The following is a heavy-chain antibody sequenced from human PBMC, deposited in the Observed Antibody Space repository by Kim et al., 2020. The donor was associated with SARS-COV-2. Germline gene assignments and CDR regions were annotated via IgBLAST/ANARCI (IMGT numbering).Heavy chain of an antibody. J-gene: IGHJ4*02. CDR3: ARDGSAGRRDY. CDR2: ISSSGSTI. Sequence: GGSLRLSCAASGFTFSSYEMNWVRQAPGKGLEWVSYISSSGSTIYYADSVNGRFTISRDNAKNSLYLQMNSLRADDTAIYYCARDGSAGRRDYWGQGTLGTVPS. CDR1: GFTFSSYE. D-gene: IGHD2-15*01. V-gene: IGHV3-48*03.